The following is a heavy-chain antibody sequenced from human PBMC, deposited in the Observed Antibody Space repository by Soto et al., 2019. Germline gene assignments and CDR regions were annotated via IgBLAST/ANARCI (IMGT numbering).Heavy chain of an antibody. CDR1: GYTFTGYY. J-gene: IGHJ4*02. CDR2: INPNSGGT. V-gene: IGHV1-2*02. D-gene: IGHD5-18*01. Sequence: ASVKVSCKASGYTFTGYYMHWVRQAPGQGLEWMGWINPNSGGTNYAQKFQGRVTMTRDTSISTAYMELSRLRSDDTAVYYCARDRDSYGTFDYWGQGTLVTVSS. CDR3: ARDRDSYGTFDY.